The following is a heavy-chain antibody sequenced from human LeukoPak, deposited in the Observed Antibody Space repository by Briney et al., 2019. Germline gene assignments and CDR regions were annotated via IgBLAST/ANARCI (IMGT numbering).Heavy chain of an antibody. D-gene: IGHD2-21*01. J-gene: IGHJ4*02. CDR1: GFTFSSFV. Sequence: GGSLRLSCAASGFTFSSFVMNWVRQAPGKGPEWVSGISGSGGSSYYADSVKGRFTVSRDKASNTLYLQMNSLRAEDTAVYYCAKGIDSNGGYCFDNWGQGTLVTVSS. V-gene: IGHV3-23*01. CDR3: AKGIDSNGGYCFDN. CDR2: ISGSGGSS.